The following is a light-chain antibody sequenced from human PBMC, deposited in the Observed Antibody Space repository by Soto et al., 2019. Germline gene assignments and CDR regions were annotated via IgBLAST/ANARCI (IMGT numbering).Light chain of an antibody. Sequence: EIVLTQSPGTLSLSPGESATLSCRTSQTTSGKYLAWYQQRPGLAPRLLVYGASRRATGIPDRFSGSGSGTEFTLTISSLQPDDFTTFYCQQYKDYTWTFGQGTKVDIK. CDR2: GAS. CDR3: QQYKDYTWT. J-gene: IGKJ1*01. V-gene: IGKV3-20*01. CDR1: QTTSGKY.